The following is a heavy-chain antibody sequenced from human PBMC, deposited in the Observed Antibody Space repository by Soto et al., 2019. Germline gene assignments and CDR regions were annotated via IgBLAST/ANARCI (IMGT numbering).Heavy chain of an antibody. CDR3: AREVNYADRYYFDF. Sequence: PGGSLRLSCSASGFTFSDYYISWIRQAPGKGLEWISYISSSGNTIYYAESVKGRFTISRDNARNSLYLQMSSLRAEDTALYYCAREVNYADRYYFDFWGQGTLVTVSS. V-gene: IGHV3-11*01. CDR2: ISSSGNTI. J-gene: IGHJ4*02. CDR1: GFTFSDYY. D-gene: IGHD4-17*01.